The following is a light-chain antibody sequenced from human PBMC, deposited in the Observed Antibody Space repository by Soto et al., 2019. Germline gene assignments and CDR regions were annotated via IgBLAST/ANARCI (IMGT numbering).Light chain of an antibody. CDR1: RSNIGSNT. J-gene: IGLJ3*02. V-gene: IGLV1-44*01. CDR3: AAWDDSLNGPV. CDR2: SNN. Sequence: QSVRTQPPSASGTPGQRVTISCSGSRSNIGSNTVNWYQQLPGSAPKLLIYSNNQRPSGVPDRFSGSKSGTSASLAISGLQSEDEADYYCAAWDDSLNGPVFGGGTKVTVL.